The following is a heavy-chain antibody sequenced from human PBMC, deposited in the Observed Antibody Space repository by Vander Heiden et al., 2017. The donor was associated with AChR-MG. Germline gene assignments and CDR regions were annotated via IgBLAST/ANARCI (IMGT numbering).Heavy chain of an antibody. J-gene: IGHJ3*02. D-gene: IGHD1-1*01. Sequence: EVQLVESGGGLVQPGGSLILSCAASGFTFSSYWMHWVRQAPGKGLVWVSRINSDGSSTSYADSVKGRFTISRDNAKNTLYLQMNSLRAEDTAVYYCASRGYNAAFDIWGQGTMVTVSS. V-gene: IGHV3-74*01. CDR3: ASRGYNAAFDI. CDR1: GFTFSSYW. CDR2: INSDGSST.